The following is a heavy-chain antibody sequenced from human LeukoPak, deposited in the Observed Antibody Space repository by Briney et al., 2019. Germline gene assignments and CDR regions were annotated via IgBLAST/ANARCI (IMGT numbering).Heavy chain of an antibody. J-gene: IGHJ6*02. Sequence: PSETLSLTCTISGGSISTHYWSWVRQPPGKGLEWIGFVFHNGYTKDNPSLKSRVTLSVDTSKNQFSLKVHSVTAADTAVYYCARRRTYYGSGSYGYAMDVWGQGTTVTVSS. D-gene: IGHD3-10*01. CDR2: VFHNGYT. CDR1: GGSISTHY. CDR3: ARRRTYYGSGSYGYAMDV. V-gene: IGHV4-59*11.